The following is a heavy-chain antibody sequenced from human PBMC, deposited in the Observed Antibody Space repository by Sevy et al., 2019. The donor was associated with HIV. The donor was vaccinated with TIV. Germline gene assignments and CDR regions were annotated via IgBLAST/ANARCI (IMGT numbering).Heavy chain of an antibody. Sequence: GGSLRLSCSASGFTFSSYAMHWVRQAPGKGLEYVSAISSNGGSTYYADSVKGRFTISRDNSKNTLYLQMSSLRAEETAVYYCVKEPGYSYGFNWFDPWGQGTLVTVSS. CDR2: ISSNGGST. J-gene: IGHJ5*02. CDR3: VKEPGYSYGFNWFDP. CDR1: GFTFSSYA. D-gene: IGHD5-18*01. V-gene: IGHV3-64D*06.